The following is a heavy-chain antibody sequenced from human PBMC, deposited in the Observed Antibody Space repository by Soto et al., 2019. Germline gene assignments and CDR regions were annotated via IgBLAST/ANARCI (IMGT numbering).Heavy chain of an antibody. D-gene: IGHD5-12*01. CDR2: ITTDKGKT. V-gene: IGHV1-18*01. J-gene: IGHJ4*02. CDR1: GYTFTNYG. CDR3: ATRSPVDGYAFFDS. Sequence: ASVKVSCKTSGYTFTNYGISWVRQAPGQGLEWMGWITTDKGKTTYAQKFQGRVTMTTDTSTSTAYMELRSLRSDDTAMYYCATRSPVDGYAFFDSWGPGTLVTVSS.